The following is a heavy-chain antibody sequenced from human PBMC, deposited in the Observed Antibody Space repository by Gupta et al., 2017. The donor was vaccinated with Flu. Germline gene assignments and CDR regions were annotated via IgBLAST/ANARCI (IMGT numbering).Heavy chain of an antibody. CDR1: GFTFSEHY. J-gene: IGHJ4*02. V-gene: IGHV3-72*01. CDR3: SRGETGPSPPGRNDC. Sequence: RLVESGGGLVQPGGSLRLSCVVSGFTFSEHYMDWLLQAPGKGLEWVGRIRNKANSYTTEYAASVKDRFTITRDDSKSSLYLQMNSLKNEDTAVYYCSRGETGPSPPGRNDCWGQGTLVTVSS. D-gene: IGHD1-14*01. CDR2: IRNKANSYTT.